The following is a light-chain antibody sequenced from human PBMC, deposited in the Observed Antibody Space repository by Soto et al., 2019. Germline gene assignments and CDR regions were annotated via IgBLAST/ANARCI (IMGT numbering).Light chain of an antibody. J-gene: IGKJ2*01. CDR3: QQFGSSIPHT. CDR1: QVIGSRY. Sequence: EIVMTQSPGTLSLSPGEIATISCRASQVIGSRYLAWYHQKSGQAPRLLIYGASSMATGIPDRFSGSGSGTDFTLTISRLEHEDFGVYYCQQFGSSIPHTFGQGTKLEIK. CDR2: GAS. V-gene: IGKV3-20*01.